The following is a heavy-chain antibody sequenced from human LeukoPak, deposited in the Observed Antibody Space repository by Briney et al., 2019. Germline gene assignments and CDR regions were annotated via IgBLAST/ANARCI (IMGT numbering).Heavy chain of an antibody. Sequence: PSETLSLTCTVSGGSISSYYWSWIRQPPGKGLEWIGYSYYSGSTNYNPSLKSRVTISVDTSKNQFSLKLRSVTAADTAVYYCARDYYDSSGYDAFDIWGQGTMVTVSS. CDR3: ARDYYDSSGYDAFDI. CDR1: GGSISSYY. D-gene: IGHD3-22*01. V-gene: IGHV4-59*01. CDR2: SYYSGST. J-gene: IGHJ3*02.